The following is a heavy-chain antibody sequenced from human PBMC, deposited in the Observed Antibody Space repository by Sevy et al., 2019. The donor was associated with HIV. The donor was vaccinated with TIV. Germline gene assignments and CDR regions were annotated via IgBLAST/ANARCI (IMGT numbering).Heavy chain of an antibody. V-gene: IGHV3-48*02. CDR3: VRGPGYYFDH. J-gene: IGHJ4*02. CDR1: GFTFSSYS. D-gene: IGHD5-12*01. CDR2: ISSSPTVI. Sequence: GGSLRLSCIASGFTFSSYSMNWVRQAPGKGLEWVSFISSSPTVIYYADSVKGRFTPSRDNAENSVYLQMNSLRDEDTAVYYCVRGPGYYFDHWGQGTLVIVSS.